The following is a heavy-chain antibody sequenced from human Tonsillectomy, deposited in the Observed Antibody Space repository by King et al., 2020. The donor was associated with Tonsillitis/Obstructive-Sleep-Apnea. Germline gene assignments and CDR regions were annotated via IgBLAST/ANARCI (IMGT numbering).Heavy chain of an antibody. D-gene: IGHD2-15*01. CDR3: ARIDDYWRVAATFWYFDL. V-gene: IGHV4-59*01. Sequence: QLQESGPGLVKPSETLSLTCTVSGGSISGYYWSWIRQPPGKGLEWIGYIYYSGSTHYNPSLQSRVTLSVATPKNQFSLKLRSVTAAATAVYYCARIDDYWRVAATFWYFDLWGRGTLVTVSS. J-gene: IGHJ2*01. CDR1: GGSISGYY. CDR2: IYYSGST.